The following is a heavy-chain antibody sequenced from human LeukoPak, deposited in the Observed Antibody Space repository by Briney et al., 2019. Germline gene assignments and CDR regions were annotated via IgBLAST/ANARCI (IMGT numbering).Heavy chain of an antibody. J-gene: IGHJ4*02. Sequence: GGSLRLSCAASGFTFDDYGMSWVRQAPGKGLEWVSGINWNGGGTGYADSVKGRFTISRDNAKNSLYLQMNSLTAADTAVYYCARESTPRRLDTAMVRADYWGQGTLVTVSS. CDR1: GFTFDDYG. CDR2: INWNGGGT. D-gene: IGHD5-18*01. CDR3: ARESTPRRLDTAMVRADY. V-gene: IGHV3-20*04.